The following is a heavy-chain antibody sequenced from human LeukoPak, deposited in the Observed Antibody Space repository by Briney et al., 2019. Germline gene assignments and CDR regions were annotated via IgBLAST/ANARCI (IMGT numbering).Heavy chain of an antibody. D-gene: IGHD2-15*01. CDR3: ARANCSGGSCYSGYYYYGMDV. CDR1: GGSFSGYY. CDR2: INHGGST. Sequence: SETLSLTCAVYGGSFSGYYWSWIRQPPGEGLEWIGEINHGGSTNYNPSLKSRVTISVDRSKNQFSLKLSSVTAADTAVYYCARANCSGGSCYSGYYYYGMDVWGQGTTVTVSS. V-gene: IGHV4-34*01. J-gene: IGHJ6*02.